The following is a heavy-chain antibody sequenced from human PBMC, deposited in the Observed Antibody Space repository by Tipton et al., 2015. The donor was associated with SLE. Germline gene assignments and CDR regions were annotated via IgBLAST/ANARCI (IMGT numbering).Heavy chain of an antibody. CDR3: SRDNRHCYGWDV. CDR1: GGSIGRYY. J-gene: IGHJ6*01. V-gene: IGHV4-59*01. D-gene: IGHD3-16*01. Sequence: LRLSCTASGGSIGRYYWRWIRQPPGKGLERSGYIYYSGTNYNPSLKSRVTISVDTSKNQFSLNLSSVTAADTAVYYCSRDNRHCYGWDV. CDR2: IYYSGT.